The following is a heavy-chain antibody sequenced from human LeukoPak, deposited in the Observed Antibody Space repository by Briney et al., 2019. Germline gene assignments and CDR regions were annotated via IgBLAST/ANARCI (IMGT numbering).Heavy chain of an antibody. CDR2: ICFDGSFE. CDR1: GFTFETYG. CDR3: ATNYHDSSGNSSVLEY. Sequence: GGSLRLSCXXTGFTFETYGMHWVRQAPGKGLEWVALICFDGSFEEYADAVKGRFTVSRENAKKMLFLQMNSLRAEDTAVYYCATNYHDSSGNSSVLEYWGQGTXVTVSS. V-gene: IGHV3-33*03. D-gene: IGHD3-22*01. J-gene: IGHJ4*02.